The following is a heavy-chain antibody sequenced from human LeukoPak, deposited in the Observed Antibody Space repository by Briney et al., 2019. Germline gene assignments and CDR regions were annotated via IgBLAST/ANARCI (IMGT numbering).Heavy chain of an antibody. V-gene: IGHV1-2*02. CDR3: VRDREVVGSTSDFDH. J-gene: IGHJ4*02. CDR1: GYTFTHYA. CDR2: VSPKSGAS. D-gene: IGHD1-26*01. Sequence: GASVKVSCKTSGYTFTHYAMNWVRQASGQRLEWMGWVSPKSGASHYAQKFQGRVTMTWDPSITTAYMELSRLRSDDTAIYYCVRDREVVGSTSDFDHWGQGSLVTVSS.